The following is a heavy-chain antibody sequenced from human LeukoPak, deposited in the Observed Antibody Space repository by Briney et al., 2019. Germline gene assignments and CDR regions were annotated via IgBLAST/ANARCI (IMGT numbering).Heavy chain of an antibody. J-gene: IGHJ5*02. CDR2: IYTSGST. V-gene: IGHV4-4*09. CDR3: ARAAAGTNNWFDP. Sequence: PSETLSLTCTVSGGSISSYYWSWIRQPPGKGLEWIGYIYTSGSTNYNPSLKSRVTISVDTSKNQFSLKLSSVTAADTAVYYCARAAAGTNNWFDPWGQGTLVTVSS. CDR1: GGSISSYY. D-gene: IGHD6-13*01.